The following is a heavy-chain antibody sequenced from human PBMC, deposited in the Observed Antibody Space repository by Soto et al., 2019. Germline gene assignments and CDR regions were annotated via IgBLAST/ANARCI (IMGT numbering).Heavy chain of an antibody. Sequence: PGGSLRLSCAASGFPFNSYGMHWVRQAPGKGLEWVSVIWYDGSKEYYTDSVKGRFTISRDNAKNSLYLQMNSLRAEDTAVYYCARDGPTVSSSGYYYYGMDVWGQGTTVTVSS. V-gene: IGHV3-33*01. CDR3: ARDGPTVSSSGYYYYGMDV. CDR1: GFPFNSYG. D-gene: IGHD4-17*01. CDR2: IWYDGSKE. J-gene: IGHJ6*02.